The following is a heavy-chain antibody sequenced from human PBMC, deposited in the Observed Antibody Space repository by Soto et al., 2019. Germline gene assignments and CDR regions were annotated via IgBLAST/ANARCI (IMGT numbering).Heavy chain of an antibody. CDR3: AKPKQHRIAEIDWQH. D-gene: IGHD6-13*01. Sequence: EVQLLESGGGLVQPGGSLRLSCAASGFTFSSYAMSWVRQAPGKGLEWVSAISGSGGSTYYADSVKGRFTISRDNSKNTLYLQRNSLRAEDTAVYYCAKPKQHRIAEIDWQHWGQGTLVTVSS. CDR2: ISGSGGST. CDR1: GFTFSSYA. J-gene: IGHJ1*01. V-gene: IGHV3-23*01.